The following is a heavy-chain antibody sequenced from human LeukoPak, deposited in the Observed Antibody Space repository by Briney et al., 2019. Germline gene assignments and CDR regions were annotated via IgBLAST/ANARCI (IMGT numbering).Heavy chain of an antibody. Sequence: SVKVSCMHSGGTFISYAISWVRQAPGQGREWMGGIIPIFGTANYAQKFQGRVTITTDESTSTAYMELSSLRSEDTAVYYCARDQESSVRVGSYYFMDVWGKGTTVTVSS. D-gene: IGHD6-19*01. V-gene: IGHV1-69*05. J-gene: IGHJ6*03. CDR1: GGTFISYA. CDR2: IIPIFGTA. CDR3: ARDQESSVRVGSYYFMDV.